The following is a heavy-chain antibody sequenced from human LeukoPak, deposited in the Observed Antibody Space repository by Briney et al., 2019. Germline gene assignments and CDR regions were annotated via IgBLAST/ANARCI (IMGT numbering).Heavy chain of an antibody. Sequence: SETLSLTSTVSGGSISSSSNYWAWIRQPPGKGLEWIGSMFYGGGIYYNPSLKSRVTISVDTSNNQISLRLNSVTAADTAVYYCASGYSGYDAGYWGQGTLVTVSS. CDR1: GGSISSSSNY. V-gene: IGHV4-39*01. CDR2: MFYGGGI. D-gene: IGHD5-12*01. J-gene: IGHJ4*02. CDR3: ASGYSGYDAGY.